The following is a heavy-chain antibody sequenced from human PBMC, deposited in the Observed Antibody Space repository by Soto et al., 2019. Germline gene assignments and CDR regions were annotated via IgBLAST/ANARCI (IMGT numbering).Heavy chain of an antibody. CDR3: AKDDQIVVVPTSLAAMDV. Sequence: SETLSLTCAVYGGSISSNKWWSWVRQPPGKGLEWIGEIYHSGSTNYNPSLKSRVTISLDKSKNQFSLKLTSVTAADSAVYYCAKDDQIVVVPTSLAAMDVWGQGTTVTVSS. D-gene: IGHD2-2*01. CDR1: GGSISSNKW. CDR2: IYHSGST. J-gene: IGHJ6*02. V-gene: IGHV4-4*02.